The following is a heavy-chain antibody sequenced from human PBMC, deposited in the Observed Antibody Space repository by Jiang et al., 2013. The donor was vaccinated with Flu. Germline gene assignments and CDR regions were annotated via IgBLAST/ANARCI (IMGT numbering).Heavy chain of an antibody. Sequence: AASGFTFTSYEMNWVRQAPGKGLEWVSYISSSDNTISYADSVKGRFTISRDNAKNSLYLQMNSLRAEDTAVYYCAREWDAFDIWGQGTMVTVSS. V-gene: IGHV3-48*03. CDR3: AREWDAFDI. CDR1: GFTFTSYE. J-gene: IGHJ3*02. CDR2: ISSSDNTI.